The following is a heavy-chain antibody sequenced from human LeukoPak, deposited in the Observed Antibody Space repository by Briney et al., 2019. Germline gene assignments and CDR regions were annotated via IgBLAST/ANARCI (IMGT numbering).Heavy chain of an antibody. CDR3: AKACLSGYSYGCFGS. J-gene: IGHJ5*01. CDR2: VWYDVNNK. D-gene: IGHD5-18*01. CDR1: GFNFNNYG. Sequence: PGRSLRLSCAASGFNFNNYGMHWVRQAPGKGLEWVAVVWYDVNNKYYADSVKGRFIISRDNSKNTLYLQMNSLRVEDTAVYYCAKACLSGYSYGCFGSWGQGTLVTVSS. V-gene: IGHV3-33*06.